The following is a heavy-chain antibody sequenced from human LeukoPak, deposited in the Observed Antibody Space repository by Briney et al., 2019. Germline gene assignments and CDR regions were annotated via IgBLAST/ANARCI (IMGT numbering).Heavy chain of an antibody. D-gene: IGHD4-17*01. CDR2: IWYDGSNK. CDR1: GFTFSSYG. Sequence: GGSLRLSCAASGFTFSSYGMHWVRQAPGKGLEWVAAIWYDGSNKYYADSVKGRFTISRDNSKNTLYLQMNSLRAEDTAVYYCARERGDYYYGMDVWGKGTTVTVSS. CDR3: ARERGDYYYGMDV. V-gene: IGHV3-33*01. J-gene: IGHJ6*04.